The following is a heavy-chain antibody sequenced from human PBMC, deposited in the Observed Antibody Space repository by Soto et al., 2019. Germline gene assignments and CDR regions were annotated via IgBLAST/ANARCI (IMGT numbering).Heavy chain of an antibody. CDR3: AREKTTTYYYYGMDV. Sequence: SETLSLTCAVYGGSFSGYYWSWIRQPPGKGLEWIGEINHSGSTNYNPSLKSRVTISVDTSKNQFSLKLSSVTAADTAVYYCAREKTTTYYYYGMDVWGQGRTVTVSS. CDR2: INHSGST. J-gene: IGHJ6*02. V-gene: IGHV4-34*01. D-gene: IGHD4-17*01. CDR1: GGSFSGYY.